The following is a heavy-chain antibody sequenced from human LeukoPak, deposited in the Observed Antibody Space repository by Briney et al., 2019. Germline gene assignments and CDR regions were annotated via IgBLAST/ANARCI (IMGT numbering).Heavy chain of an antibody. D-gene: IGHD5-12*01. CDR2: INPHSGGT. V-gene: IGHV1-2*02. J-gene: IGHJ4*02. CDR3: ARDRSSLYNGNYAF. Sequence: ASVKVSCKASGYTFTGYYIHWVRQAPGQGLEWMGWINPHSGGTNYAQKFQGRVTMTRDTSTTTSYMDLSSLTSDDTAVYYCARDRSSLYNGNYAFWGQGTLVTVSS. CDR1: GYTFTGYY.